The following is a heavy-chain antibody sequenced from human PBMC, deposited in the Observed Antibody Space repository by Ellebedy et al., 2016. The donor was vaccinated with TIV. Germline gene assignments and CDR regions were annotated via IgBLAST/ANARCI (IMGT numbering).Heavy chain of an antibody. CDR3: ARDMYSSSWYDYYYYMDV. Sequence: SQTLSLTXAVYGGSFSGYYWSWIRQPPGKGLEWIGEINHSGSTNYNPSLKSRVTISVDTSKNQFSLKLSSVTAAGTAVYYCARDMYSSSWYDYYYYMDVWGKGTTVTVSS. CDR2: INHSGST. J-gene: IGHJ6*03. D-gene: IGHD6-13*01. V-gene: IGHV4-34*01. CDR1: GGSFSGYY.